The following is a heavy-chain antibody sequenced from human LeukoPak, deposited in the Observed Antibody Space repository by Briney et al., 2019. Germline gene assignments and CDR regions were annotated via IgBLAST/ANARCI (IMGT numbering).Heavy chain of an antibody. V-gene: IGHV3-11*01. Sequence: GGTLRLSCAASGFTFSDSYMLWTRQAPGKGLEWVSFISCSGSAKYYTDSVKGRFTISRDNAKNLLYLQMSSLTAEDTAIYYCARDERYYDFWSSRDWGQGTLVTVSS. CDR2: ISCSGSAK. J-gene: IGHJ4*02. D-gene: IGHD3-3*01. CDR1: GFTFSDSY. CDR3: ARDERYYDFWSSRD.